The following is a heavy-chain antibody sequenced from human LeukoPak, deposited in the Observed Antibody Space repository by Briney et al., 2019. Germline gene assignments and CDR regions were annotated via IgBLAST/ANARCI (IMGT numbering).Heavy chain of an antibody. Sequence: PGRSLRLSCVVSDFTFSSFGMHWVRQAPGKGLEWVAVISYDGTNKYYADSVKGRFTISRDNSKNTLYLQMNSLRAEDTAVYYCARCHIPYSYGDRGPLDYWGQGTLVTVSS. D-gene: IGHD5-18*01. CDR3: ARCHIPYSYGDRGPLDY. V-gene: IGHV3-30*03. CDR1: DFTFSSFG. J-gene: IGHJ4*02. CDR2: ISYDGTNK.